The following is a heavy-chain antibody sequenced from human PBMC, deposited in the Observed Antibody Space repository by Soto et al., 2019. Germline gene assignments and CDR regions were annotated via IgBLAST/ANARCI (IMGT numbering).Heavy chain of an antibody. V-gene: IGHV4-59*08. J-gene: IGHJ4*02. CDR2: ISDSGST. CDR1: GGCIRSSY. D-gene: IGHD6-13*01. Sequence: SETLSLTCTVSGGCIRSSYWSWIRQPPGKGLEWIGYISDSGSTNYNPSLKSRVTISVDTSKNQFSLKLSSVTAADTAVYYCARQGIATAGTSLDYWGQGTLVTVSS. CDR3: ARQGIATAGTSLDY.